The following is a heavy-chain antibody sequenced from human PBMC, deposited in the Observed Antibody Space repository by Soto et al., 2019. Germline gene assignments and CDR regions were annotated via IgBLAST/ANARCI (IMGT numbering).Heavy chain of an antibody. J-gene: IGHJ4*02. CDR2: ISAYNGNT. V-gene: IGHV1-18*01. CDR3: AREQGGSHNFIDY. Sequence: ASVKVSCKTSGYTITSYGSSWVRQDTGQGLEWMGWISAYNGNTNYAQKLQGRVTMTTDTSTSTAYMELRSLGSDDTAVYYCAREQGGSHNFIDYWGQGTLVTVSS. D-gene: IGHD3-10*01. CDR1: GYTITSYG.